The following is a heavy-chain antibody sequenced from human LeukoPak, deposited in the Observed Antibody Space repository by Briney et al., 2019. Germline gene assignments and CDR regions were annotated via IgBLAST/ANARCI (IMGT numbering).Heavy chain of an antibody. J-gene: IGHJ4*02. Sequence: SETLSLTCTVSGGSISSYYWSWIRQPPGKGLEWIGYIYYSGSTNYNPSLKSRVIISVDTSKNQFSLKLSSVTAADTAVYYCARGYSSGPLDFDYWGQGTLVTVSS. CDR3: ARGYSSGPLDFDY. CDR2: IYYSGST. CDR1: GGSISSYY. V-gene: IGHV4-59*01. D-gene: IGHD6-19*01.